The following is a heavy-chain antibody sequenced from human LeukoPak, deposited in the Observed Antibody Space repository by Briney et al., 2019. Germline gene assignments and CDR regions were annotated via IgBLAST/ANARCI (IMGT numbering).Heavy chain of an antibody. CDR1: GGSISSYY. V-gene: IGHV4-59*01. J-gene: IGHJ5*02. CDR3: ARGLVRAWFDP. CDR2: IYYSGST. Sequence: PSETLSLTCTVSGGSISSYYWSWIRQPPGKGLEWIGYIYYSGSTNYNPSLKSRVTISVDTSKNQFSLKLSSVTAADTAVYYCARGLVRAWFDPWGQGTLVTVSS. D-gene: IGHD6-19*01.